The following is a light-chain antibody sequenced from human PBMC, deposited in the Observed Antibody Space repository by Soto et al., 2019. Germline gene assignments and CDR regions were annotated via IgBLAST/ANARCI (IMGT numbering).Light chain of an antibody. J-gene: IGLJ2*01. CDR1: SSNIGSNY. Sequence: QPVLTQPPSASGTPGQRVTISCSGSSSNIGSNYVYWYQQLPGTAPKLVIYKTNERPSGVPDRFSGSKSGASASLAISGLRSEDEADYYCATWDDSLSGPVFGGGTKLTVL. CDR3: ATWDDSLSGPV. V-gene: IGLV1-47*01. CDR2: KTN.